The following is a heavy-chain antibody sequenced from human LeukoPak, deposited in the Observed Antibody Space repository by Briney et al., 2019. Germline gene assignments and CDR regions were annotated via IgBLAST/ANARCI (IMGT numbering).Heavy chain of an antibody. Sequence: VASVKASCEASGYTFTGYYMHWVRQAPGQGLEWMGWINPNSGGTNYAQKFQGRVTMTRDMSISTAYMELSRLRSDDTAVYYWAGMDIASVSGYDFWGQGTMVTVSS. V-gene: IGHV1-2*02. J-gene: IGHJ3*01. CDR1: GYTFTGYY. CDR3: AGMDIASVSGYDF. D-gene: IGHD5-12*01. CDR2: INPNSGGT.